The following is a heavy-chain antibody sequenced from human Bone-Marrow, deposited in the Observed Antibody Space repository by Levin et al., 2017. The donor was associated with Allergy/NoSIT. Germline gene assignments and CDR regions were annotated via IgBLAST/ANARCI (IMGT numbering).Heavy chain of an antibody. CDR2: IYYSGST. CDR1: GGSISRSNW. V-gene: IGHV4-4*02. J-gene: IGHJ4*02. Sequence: SETLSLTCVVSGGSISRSNWWSWVRQSPGKGLEWIGEIYYSGSTNYNPSFESRATLSVDTSKNQFSLKLTSVTAADTAVYYCARLPNWQYYYFDYWGPGTVVTVSS. D-gene: IGHD7-27*01. CDR3: ARLPNWQYYYFDY.